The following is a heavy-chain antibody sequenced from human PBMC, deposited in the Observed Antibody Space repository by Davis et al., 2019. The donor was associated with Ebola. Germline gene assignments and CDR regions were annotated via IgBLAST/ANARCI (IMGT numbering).Heavy chain of an antibody. D-gene: IGHD1-1*01. CDR3: ARGLLQLQRSTLDV. CDR2: INSDGSRT. CDR1: GFTFSRYW. V-gene: IGHV3-74*01. Sequence: GESLKISCAASGFTFSRYWMHWVRQAPGKGLVWVSRINSDGSRTNYADSVKGRFTISRDNAKNTVYLQMDSLRADDTAVYYCARGLLQLQRSTLDVWGQGTTVTVSS. J-gene: IGHJ6*02.